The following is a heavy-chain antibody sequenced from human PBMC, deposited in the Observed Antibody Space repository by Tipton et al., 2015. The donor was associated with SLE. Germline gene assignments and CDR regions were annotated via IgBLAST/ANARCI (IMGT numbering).Heavy chain of an antibody. CDR1: GFNFSIYT. V-gene: IGHV3-21*03. CDR3: ARVSLTSPAASNCPTFIGMDV. J-gene: IGHJ6*02. D-gene: IGHD2-2*01. Sequence: SLRLSCEGSGFNFSIYTMKWVRQAPGKGLEWVSSVSTKSSYKYCTDSMLGRFTLSRDNARNTLYLQLSSLRAEDAGVYFCARVSLTSPAASNCPTFIGMDVCGQGTAVTVS. CDR2: VSTKSSYK.